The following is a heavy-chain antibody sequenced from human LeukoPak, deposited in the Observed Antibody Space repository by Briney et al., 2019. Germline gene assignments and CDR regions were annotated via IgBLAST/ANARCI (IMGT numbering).Heavy chain of an antibody. V-gene: IGHV3-30-3*01. J-gene: IGHJ4*02. Sequence: PGRSLRLSCAASGFTFSSYAMHWVRQAPGKGLEWVAVISYDGSNKYYADSVKGRFTISRDNSKNTLYLQMNSLRAEDTAVYYCARGLFLSLWGQGTLVTVSS. D-gene: IGHD2-21*01. CDR3: ARGLFLSL. CDR2: ISYDGSNK. CDR1: GFTFSSYA.